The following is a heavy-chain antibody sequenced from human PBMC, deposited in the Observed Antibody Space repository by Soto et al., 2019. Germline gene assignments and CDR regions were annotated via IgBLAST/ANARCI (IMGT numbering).Heavy chain of an antibody. CDR2: ISDSGDRT. CDR3: AKDRGIIVKAGDAFDV. J-gene: IGHJ3*01. V-gene: IGHV3-23*01. CDR1: GFTLSMSA. Sequence: GGSLRLSGASSGFTLSMSAGNWVRQAPGKGLECVSYISDSGDRTYYADSVKGRFTISRDRSKNTVSLQMDSLRAEDTAVYYCAKDRGIIVKAGDAFDVWGQGTKVTVSS. D-gene: IGHD3-16*02.